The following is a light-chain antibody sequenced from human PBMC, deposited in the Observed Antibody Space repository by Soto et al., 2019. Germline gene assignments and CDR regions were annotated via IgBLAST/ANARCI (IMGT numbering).Light chain of an antibody. J-gene: IGKJ3*01. CDR2: DAS. CDR3: QQRSNWSFT. CDR1: QSVSSY. V-gene: IGKV3-11*01. Sequence: EIVLTQSPATLSLSPGERATLSCRASQSVSSYLAWYQQKPGQAPSLLIYDASNRATGIPARFSGSGSGTDFTLTISSLETEDFAVYYCQQRSNWSFTFGPGTKVDIK.